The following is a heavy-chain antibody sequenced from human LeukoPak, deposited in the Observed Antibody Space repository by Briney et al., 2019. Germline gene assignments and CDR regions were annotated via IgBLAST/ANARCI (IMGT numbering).Heavy chain of an antibody. CDR3: ARDYGDYYFDY. V-gene: IGHV3-7*01. CDR1: GSTFSSYW. D-gene: IGHD4-17*01. Sequence: GGSLRLSCAASGSTFSSYWMSWVRQAPGKGLEWVANMKQDGSEKYYVDSVKGRFTISRDNAKNSLYLQMNSLRAEDTAVYYCARDYGDYYFDYWGQGTLVTVSS. CDR2: MKQDGSEK. J-gene: IGHJ4*02.